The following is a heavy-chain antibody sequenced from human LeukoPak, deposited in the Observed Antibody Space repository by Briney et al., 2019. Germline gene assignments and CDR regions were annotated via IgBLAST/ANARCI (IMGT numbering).Heavy chain of an antibody. CDR1: GFTLSSYA. Sequence: GGSLRLSCAASGFTLSSYAMTWVRQAPGRGLEWVSSVDGGGGGTYYADSVKGRFTISRDNSKNTLYLQMTSLRAEDTAVYYCARETSSRYYDSSGYYFLDYWGQGTLVTVSS. V-gene: IGHV3-23*01. D-gene: IGHD3-22*01. CDR3: ARETSSRYYDSSGYYFLDY. CDR2: VDGGGGGT. J-gene: IGHJ4*02.